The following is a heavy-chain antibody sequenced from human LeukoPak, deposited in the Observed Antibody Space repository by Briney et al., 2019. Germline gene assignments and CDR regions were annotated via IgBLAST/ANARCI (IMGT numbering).Heavy chain of an antibody. CDR1: GFTFNTYW. CDR3: ARGIAASGTVRYFDL. J-gene: IGHJ2*01. V-gene: IGHV3-74*01. Sequence: PGGSLRLSCAASGFTFNTYWMHWVRQAPGKGLVWVSSINADGSSTSYADSMKGRFTISRDNAKNTLYLQMGSLRAEDMAVYYCARGIAASGTVRYFDLWGRGTLVTVSS. D-gene: IGHD6-13*01. CDR2: INADGSST.